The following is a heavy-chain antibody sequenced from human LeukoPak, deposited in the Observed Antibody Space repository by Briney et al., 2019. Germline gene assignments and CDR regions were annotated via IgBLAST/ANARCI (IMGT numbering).Heavy chain of an antibody. CDR2: IYSGGST. CDR3: VTFPNPTPMLTG. CDR1: GFTFSSYS. J-gene: IGHJ4*02. D-gene: IGHD5-18*01. Sequence: SGGSLRLSCAASGFTFSSYSMNWVRQAPGKGLEWVSVIYSGGSTYYADSVKGRFTVSRDNSKNTMYLQMNSLRAEDTAVYYCVTFPNPTPMLTGWGPGTLVTVSS. V-gene: IGHV3-66*02.